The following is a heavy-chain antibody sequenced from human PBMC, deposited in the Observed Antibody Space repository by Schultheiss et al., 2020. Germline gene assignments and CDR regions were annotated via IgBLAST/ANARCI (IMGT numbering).Heavy chain of an antibody. J-gene: IGHJ6*02. CDR3: TRDLEDTTSPWYYYYRMDV. CDR2: IRTKAYDATT. V-gene: IGHV3-49*04. CDR1: GFSFGDHA. Sequence: GGSLRLSCTASGFSFGDHAMSWVRQAPGQGLEWVGFIRTKAYDATTEYAASVKGRFTISRDDSKSIAYLQMNSLKTEDTAVYYCTRDLEDTTSPWYYYYRMDVWGQGTTVNVSS. D-gene: IGHD4-17*01.